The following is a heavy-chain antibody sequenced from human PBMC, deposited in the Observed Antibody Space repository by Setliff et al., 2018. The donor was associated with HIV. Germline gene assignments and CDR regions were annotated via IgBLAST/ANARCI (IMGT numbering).Heavy chain of an antibody. Sequence: GESLKISCAASGFTLGNFWMHWVRQAPGKGLEWVASISPDGNRNHCVGSVKGRFTASRDNAKSSLYLQMNSLRAEDTAVYFCARDPSRSGGIDHWGRGTLVTVSS. CDR2: ISPDGNRN. J-gene: IGHJ4*02. CDR1: GFTLGNFW. CDR3: ARDPSRSGGIDH. D-gene: IGHD3-16*01. V-gene: IGHV3-7*03.